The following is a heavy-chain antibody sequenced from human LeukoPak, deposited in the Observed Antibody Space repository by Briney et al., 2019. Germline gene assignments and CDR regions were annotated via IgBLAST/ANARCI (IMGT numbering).Heavy chain of an antibody. D-gene: IGHD6-13*01. CDR2: IYYSGST. J-gene: IGHJ4*02. Sequence: SETLSLTCIVSGGFISSCYWSWIRQPPGKGLEWIGYIYYSGSTNYNPSLKSRVTISVDTSKNQFSLKLSSVTAADTAVYYCARVDSNNWYDSRGYFDYWGQGTLVTVSS. CDR1: GGFISSCY. CDR3: ARVDSNNWYDSRGYFDY. V-gene: IGHV4-59*01.